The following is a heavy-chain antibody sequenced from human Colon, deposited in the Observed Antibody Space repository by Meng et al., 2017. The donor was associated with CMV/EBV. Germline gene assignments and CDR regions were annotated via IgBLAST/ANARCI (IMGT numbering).Heavy chain of an antibody. CDR1: GYSISSGYY. CDR2: IYDSGST. V-gene: IGHV4-38-2*02. Sequence: GSLRLSCTVSGYSISSGYYWGCIRQPPGKGLEWIGSIYDSGSTYYNPSLKSRVTILVDTSKNQFSLKLSSVTAADTAVYYCARDSQEFTITNWLDPWGQGTLVTVSS. CDR3: ARDSQEFTITNWLDP. J-gene: IGHJ5*02. D-gene: IGHD3-10*01.